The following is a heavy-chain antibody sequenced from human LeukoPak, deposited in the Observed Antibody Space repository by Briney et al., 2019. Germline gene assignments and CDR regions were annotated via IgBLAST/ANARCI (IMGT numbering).Heavy chain of an antibody. J-gene: IGHJ4*02. CDR2: ISSGSSYR. CDR1: GFTFSSYS. Sequence: GGSLRLSCAASGFTFSSYSMNWVRQAPGKGLEWVSSISSGSSYRYYADSVKGRFTISRDNAKNSLYLQTNSLRAEDTAVYYCARGHDYGDYGLGYWGQGTLVTVSS. CDR3: ARGHDYGDYGLGY. D-gene: IGHD4-17*01. V-gene: IGHV3-21*01.